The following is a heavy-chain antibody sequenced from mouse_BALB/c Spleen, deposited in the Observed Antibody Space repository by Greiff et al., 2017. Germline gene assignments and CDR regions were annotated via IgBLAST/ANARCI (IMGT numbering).Heavy chain of an antibody. CDR3: ARQDGYGFFDY. D-gene: IGHD1-2*01. J-gene: IGHJ2*01. CDR1: GFTFSSFG. CDR2: ISSGSSTI. Sequence: EVMLVESGGGLVQPGGSRKLSCAASGFTFSSFGMHWVRQAPEKGLERVAYISSGSSTIYYADTVKGRFTISRDNPKNTLFLQMTSLRSEDTAMYYCARQDGYGFFDYWGQGTTLTVSS. V-gene: IGHV5-17*02.